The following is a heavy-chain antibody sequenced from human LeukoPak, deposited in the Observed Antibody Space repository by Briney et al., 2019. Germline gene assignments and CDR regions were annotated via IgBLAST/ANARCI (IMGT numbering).Heavy chain of an antibody. CDR2: IYTSGST. V-gene: IGHV4-4*07. CDR1: GGSISSYY. D-gene: IGHD3-22*01. Sequence: SETLSLTCTVSGGSISSYYWSWIRQPAGKGLEWIGRIYTSGSTNYNPSLKSRVTMSVDTSKNQFSLKLSSVTAADTAVYYCARELVLTTYNWFDPWGQGTLVTVSS. CDR3: ARELVLTTYNWFDP. J-gene: IGHJ5*02.